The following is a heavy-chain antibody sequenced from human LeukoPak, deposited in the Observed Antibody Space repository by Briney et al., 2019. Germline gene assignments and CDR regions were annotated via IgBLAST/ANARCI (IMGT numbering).Heavy chain of an antibody. Sequence: ASVKVSCKASGYTFTSYDINWVRQATGQGLEWMGWMNPNSGDTAYAQKFQGRVTMTRDTSISTAYMELSSLRSEDTAVYYCATAPGGGNSGWSAPWAQGTLFTVSS. J-gene: IGHJ5*02. V-gene: IGHV1-8*01. CDR1: GYTFTSYD. D-gene: IGHD2-15*01. CDR3: ATAPGGGNSGWSAP. CDR2: MNPNSGDT.